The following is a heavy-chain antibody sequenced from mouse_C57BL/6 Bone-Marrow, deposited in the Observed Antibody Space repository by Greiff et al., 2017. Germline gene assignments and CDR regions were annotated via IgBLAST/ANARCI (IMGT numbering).Heavy chain of an antibody. CDR3: ARPIYDGYPLAY. CDR2: IWSGGST. D-gene: IGHD2-3*01. CDR1: GFSLTSYG. J-gene: IGHJ3*01. V-gene: IGHV2-2*01. Sequence: QVQLKESGPGLVQPSQSLSITCTVSGFSLTSYGVHWVRQSPGKGLEWLGVIWSGGSTHYNAAFISRLSISKDNSKSQVFFKMSSLQDDTTAIYYCARPIYDGYPLAYWGQGTLVTVSA.